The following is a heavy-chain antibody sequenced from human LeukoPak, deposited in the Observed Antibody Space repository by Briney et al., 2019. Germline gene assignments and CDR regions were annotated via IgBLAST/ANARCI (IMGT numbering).Heavy chain of an antibody. D-gene: IGHD6-13*01. Sequence: GGSLRLSCAASGFTFSTHSMNWVRQAPGKGLEWVSSISSSGSYIYYADSMKGRFTISRDNSKNTLYLQMNSLRAEDTAVYYCARDIRAAAAPDYGMDVWGQGTTVTVSS. J-gene: IGHJ6*02. CDR2: ISSSGSYI. CDR1: GFTFSTHS. V-gene: IGHV3-21*01. CDR3: ARDIRAAAAPDYGMDV.